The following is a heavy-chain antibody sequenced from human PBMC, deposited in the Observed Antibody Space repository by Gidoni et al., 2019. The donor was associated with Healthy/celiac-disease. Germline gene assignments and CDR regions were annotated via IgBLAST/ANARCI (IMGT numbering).Heavy chain of an antibody. CDR1: GFTFSRYA. CDR2: ISGSGGST. D-gene: IGHD2-2*01. V-gene: IGHV3-23*01. CDR3: AKCSSRVPAAITFDY. J-gene: IGHJ4*02. Sequence: EVQLLESGGGLVQPGGSLRLSCASSGFTFSRYAMSWVRQAPGKGLEWVSAISGSGGSTYYADSVKGRFTISRDNSKNTLYLQMNSLRAEDTAVYYCAKCSSRVPAAITFDYWGQGTLVTVSS.